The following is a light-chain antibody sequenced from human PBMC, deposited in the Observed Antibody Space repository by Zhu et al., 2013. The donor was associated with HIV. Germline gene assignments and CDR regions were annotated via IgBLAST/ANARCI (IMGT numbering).Light chain of an antibody. CDR1: QSVSSN. J-gene: IGKJ5*01. CDR3: QQYNKWPRT. V-gene: IGKV3-15*01. CDR2: GAS. Sequence: EIVMTQSPGTLSVSPGERATLSCRASQSVSSNLAWYQQQPGQTPRLLIYGASTRATRIPARFSGSGSGTEFTLTISSLQSEDFAVYYCQQYNKWPRTFGQGTRLEI.